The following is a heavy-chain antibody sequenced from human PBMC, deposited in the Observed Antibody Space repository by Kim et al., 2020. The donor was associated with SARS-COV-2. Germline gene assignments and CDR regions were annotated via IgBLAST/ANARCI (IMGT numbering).Heavy chain of an antibody. CDR2: IHGYNGNT. D-gene: IGHD1-20*01. CDR1: GYTFTHYS. J-gene: IGHJ4*02. Sequence: ASVKVSCKASGYTFTHYSMHWVRQAPGQSLEWLGWIHGYNGNTRYSQKLQGRVAITSDTSASTVYLELSSLRSEDAALYYCARPFNYNDVLEYWGQGSLVTVSS. V-gene: IGHV1-3*01. CDR3: ARPFNYNDVLEY.